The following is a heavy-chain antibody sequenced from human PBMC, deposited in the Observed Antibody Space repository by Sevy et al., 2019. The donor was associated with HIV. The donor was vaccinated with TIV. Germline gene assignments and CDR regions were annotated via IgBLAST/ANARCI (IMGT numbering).Heavy chain of an antibody. CDR1: GFTFSSFS. CDR3: ARESASGTPRGVYYYYYNMDV. D-gene: IGHD6-13*01. CDR2: VSTRSSAI. V-gene: IGHV3-48*01. J-gene: IGHJ6*02. Sequence: GGSLRLSCAASGFTFSSFSMNWVRRAPGKGPEWISYVSTRSSAIDYADSMKGRFTFSRDNSKNSLYLQMNSLRAEDTAVYYCARESASGTPRGVYYYYYNMDVWGQGTTVTVSS.